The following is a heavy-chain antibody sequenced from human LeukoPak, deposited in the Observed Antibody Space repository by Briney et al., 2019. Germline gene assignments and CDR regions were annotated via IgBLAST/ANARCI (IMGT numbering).Heavy chain of an antibody. CDR1: GDSVSSNSAA. V-gene: IGHV6-1*01. J-gene: IGHJ5*02. Sequence: SQTLSLTCAISGDSVSSNSAAWNWIRQSPSRGLEWLGRTYYSSKWFNDYAVSVKSRITINPDTSNNHFSLQFTSVTPEDTAVYYCARGPRGSSWHWFDPWGQGTLVTVSS. D-gene: IGHD6-13*01. CDR3: ARGPRGSSWHWFDP. CDR2: TYYSSKWFN.